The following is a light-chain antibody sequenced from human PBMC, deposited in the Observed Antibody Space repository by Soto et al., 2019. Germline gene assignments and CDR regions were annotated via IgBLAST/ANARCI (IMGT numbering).Light chain of an antibody. CDR2: GNN. Sequence: QSVLTQPPSVSGAPGQRVTISCTGSSSNIGAGYDVHWYQQLPGTAPKLLIYGNNQRPSGVPDRFSGSKSGTSASLAISGLQSEDEADYYCAAWDDSLNGWVFGGGTKVTVL. V-gene: IGLV1-40*01. CDR3: AAWDDSLNGWV. J-gene: IGLJ3*02. CDR1: SSNIGAGYD.